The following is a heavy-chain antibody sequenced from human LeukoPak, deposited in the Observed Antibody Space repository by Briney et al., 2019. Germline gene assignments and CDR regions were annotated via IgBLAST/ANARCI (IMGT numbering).Heavy chain of an antibody. D-gene: IGHD6-19*01. Sequence: SETLSLTCTVSGGSISSYYWSWIRQPAGKGLEWIGRIYISGSTNYNPSLKSRVTMSVDTSKNQFSLKLSSVTAADTAVYYCARHVRKRGIAVAGSPGWFDPWGQGTLVTVSS. CDR2: IYISGST. CDR1: GGSISSYY. V-gene: IGHV4-4*07. CDR3: ARHVRKRGIAVAGSPGWFDP. J-gene: IGHJ5*02.